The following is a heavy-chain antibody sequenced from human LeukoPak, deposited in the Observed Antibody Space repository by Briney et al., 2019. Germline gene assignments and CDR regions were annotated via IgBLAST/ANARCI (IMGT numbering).Heavy chain of an antibody. Sequence: GGSLRLSCAASGFTFDDYAMHWVRQAPGKGLEWVSGISWNSGSIGYADSVKGRFTISRDNAKNSLYLQMNSLRAEDTASYYCAKEGVGYCSGGSCYSVVYWGQGTLVTVYS. J-gene: IGHJ4*02. V-gene: IGHV3-9*01. CDR1: GFTFDDYA. D-gene: IGHD2-15*01. CDR2: ISWNSGSI. CDR3: AKEGVGYCSGGSCYSVVY.